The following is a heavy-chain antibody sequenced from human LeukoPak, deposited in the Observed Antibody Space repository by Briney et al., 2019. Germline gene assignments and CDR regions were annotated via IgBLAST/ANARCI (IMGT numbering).Heavy chain of an antibody. J-gene: IGHJ5*02. D-gene: IGHD3-16*02. CDR2: MNPNSGGT. CDR3: ARGKLGLGELSLYDQ. CDR1: GYTFTGYY. V-gene: IGHV1-2*02. Sequence: PGASVKVSCKASGYTFTGYYMHWVRQAPGQGLEWMGWMNPNSGGTKYAQKFQGRVTMTRDTSISTAYMELSRLRSDDTAMYYCARGKLGLGELSLYDQWGQGTLVTVFS.